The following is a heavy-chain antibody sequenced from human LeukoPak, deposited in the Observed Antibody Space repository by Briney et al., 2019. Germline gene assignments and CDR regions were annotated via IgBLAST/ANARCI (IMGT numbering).Heavy chain of an antibody. V-gene: IGHV3-20*01. J-gene: IGHJ6*02. CDR3: ARDHVYTSYYYYYGMDV. D-gene: IGHD2-2*02. Sequence: GGSLRLSCAASGFTFDDYGMSWVRQAPGKGLEWVSGINWNGGSTGYADSVKGRFTISRDNAKNSLYLQMNSLRAADTALYHCARDHVYTSYYYYYGMDVWGQGTTVTVSS. CDR2: INWNGGST. CDR1: GFTFDDYG.